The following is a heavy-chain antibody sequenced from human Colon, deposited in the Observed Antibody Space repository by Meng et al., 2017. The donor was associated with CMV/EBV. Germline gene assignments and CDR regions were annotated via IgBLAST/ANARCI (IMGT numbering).Heavy chain of an antibody. J-gene: IGHJ5*02. Sequence: CAAPGFTFTDHYMDWVRLAPGKGLEWVGRIRNKASSCTTEYAASVKGRFTISRDDSKNSVYLQMNSLKTEDTAVYYCARVWRGRWFAPWGQGTLVTVSS. CDR1: GFTFTDHY. CDR3: ARVWRGRWFAP. V-gene: IGHV3-72*01. D-gene: IGHD2-21*01. CDR2: IRNKASSCTT.